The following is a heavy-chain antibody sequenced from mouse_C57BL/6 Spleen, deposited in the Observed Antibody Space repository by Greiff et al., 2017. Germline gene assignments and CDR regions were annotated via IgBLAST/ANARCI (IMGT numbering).Heavy chain of an antibody. CDR2: ISYYGSN. D-gene: IGHD1-1*01. Sequence: EVKLMESGPGLVKPSQSLSLTCSVTGYSITSGYYWNWIRQLPGNKLEWMGYISYYGSNNYNPSLKNRIPITRDTSKNQLFLKFNSVTTDDTATYYCARGGSSSFAYWGQGTLVTVSA. V-gene: IGHV3-6*01. J-gene: IGHJ3*01. CDR1: GYSITSGYY. CDR3: ARGGSSSFAY.